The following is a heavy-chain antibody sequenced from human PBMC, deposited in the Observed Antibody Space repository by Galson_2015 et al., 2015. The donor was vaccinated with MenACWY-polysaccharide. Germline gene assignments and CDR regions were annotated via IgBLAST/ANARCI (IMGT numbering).Heavy chain of an antibody. D-gene: IGHD5-12*01. CDR1: GYSFTSYW. J-gene: IGHJ6*02. CDR3: ARNNYAGLRGYYYGMDV. V-gene: IGHV5-51*01. CDR2: IYPGGSDT. Sequence: QSGAEVKKPGESLKISCEGSGYSFTSYWIAWVRQMPGKGLEWMGIIYPGGSDTRYSPSFQGQVTISADKSISTAYLQWSSLKASDTAMYYCARNNYAGLRGYYYGMDVWGQGTTVTVSS.